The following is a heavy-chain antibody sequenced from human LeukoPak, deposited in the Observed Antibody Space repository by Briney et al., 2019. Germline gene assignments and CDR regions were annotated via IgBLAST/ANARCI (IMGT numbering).Heavy chain of an antibody. CDR2: IYCSGST. CDR1: GGSISSSSYY. V-gene: IGHV4-39*01. J-gene: IGHJ4*02. CDR3: ARQTVAGTSHFDY. D-gene: IGHD6-19*01. Sequence: SETLSLTCTVSGGSISSSSYYWGWIRQPPGKGLEWSGSIYCSGSTYYNPSRKSRITIAVDTSKNQFSLKLSSVTAADTAVYYCARQTVAGTSHFDYWGQGTLVTVSS.